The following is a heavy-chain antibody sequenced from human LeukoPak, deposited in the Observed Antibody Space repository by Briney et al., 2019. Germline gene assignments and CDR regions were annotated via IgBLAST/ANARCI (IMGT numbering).Heavy chain of an antibody. CDR2: MNPNSGNT. V-gene: IGHV1-8*01. Sequence: ASVKVSCKASGYTFTSYDINWVRQATGQGLEWMGWMNPNSGNTGYAQKFQGRVTMTRNTSISTAYMELSSLRSEDTAVYYCATSEWFGEFLDYWGQGTLVTVSS. CDR3: ATSEWFGEFLDY. CDR1: GYTFTSYD. J-gene: IGHJ4*02. D-gene: IGHD3-10*01.